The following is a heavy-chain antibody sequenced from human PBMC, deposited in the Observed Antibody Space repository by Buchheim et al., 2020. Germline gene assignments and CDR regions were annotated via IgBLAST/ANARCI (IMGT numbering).Heavy chain of an antibody. CDR1: GGSISSGDYY. CDR2: IYYSGST. D-gene: IGHD2-2*02. V-gene: IGHV4-30-4*01. Sequence: QVQLQELGPGLVKPSQTLSLTCTVSGGSISSGDYYWSWIRQPPGKGLEWIGYIYYSGSTYYNPSLKSRVTISVDTSKNQFSLKLSSVTAADTAVYYCARGEDIVVVPAAIRGGNWFDPWGQGTL. J-gene: IGHJ5*02. CDR3: ARGEDIVVVPAAIRGGNWFDP.